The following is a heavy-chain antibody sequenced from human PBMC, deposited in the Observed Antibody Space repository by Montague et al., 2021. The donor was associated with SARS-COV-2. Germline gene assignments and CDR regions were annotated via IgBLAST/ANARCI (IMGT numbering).Heavy chain of an antibody. Sequence: SETLSLTCVVSRDSINTNQWTWVRQTPGKVLEWTGHVFYTGSTKYNPSLESRVTISIDTSKNQFALRLNSVSAADTAIYYCARLIGSGWTDAFDFWGQGTMVTVSS. D-gene: IGHD6-19*01. CDR1: RDSINTNQ. J-gene: IGHJ3*01. CDR3: ARLIGSGWTDAFDF. V-gene: IGHV4-59*12. CDR2: VFYTGST.